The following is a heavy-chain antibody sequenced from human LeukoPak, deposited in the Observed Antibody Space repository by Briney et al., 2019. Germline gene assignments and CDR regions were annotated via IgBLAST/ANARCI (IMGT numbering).Heavy chain of an antibody. Sequence: GGSLRLSCAASGFTFSDYYMSWIRQAPGKGLKWVSYISSSVTTIYYADSVKGRFTISRDNAKNSLYLQMNSLRAEDTAVYYCARRTVTRDWYFDLWGRGTLVTVSS. D-gene: IGHD4-17*01. J-gene: IGHJ2*01. CDR3: ARRTVTRDWYFDL. CDR1: GFTFSDYY. CDR2: ISSSVTTI. V-gene: IGHV3-11*01.